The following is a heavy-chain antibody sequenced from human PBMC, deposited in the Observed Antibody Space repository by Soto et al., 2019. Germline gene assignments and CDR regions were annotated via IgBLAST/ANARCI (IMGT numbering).Heavy chain of an antibody. CDR3: ARKVNPGYSSD. V-gene: IGHV1-8*01. Sequence: SVKGSCKASGYTFTSYDINCLRHAPGQGLEWGGWINPTSEYTAHAQKFQGRATLTREISTATAYMELSSLTSEDTAVYFCARKVNPGYSSDWGTGTQVSVSS. CDR1: GYTFTSYD. CDR2: INPTSEYT. J-gene: IGHJ4*02. D-gene: IGHD1-1*01.